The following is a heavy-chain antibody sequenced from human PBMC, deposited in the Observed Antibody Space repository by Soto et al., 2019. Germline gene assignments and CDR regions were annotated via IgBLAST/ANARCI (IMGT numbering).Heavy chain of an antibody. Sequence: QVQLVQSGAEVKKPGASVKVSCKASGYTFTSYYMHWVRQAPGQGLEWMGIINPSGGSTSYAQKFQGRVTMTRDTSTSTVYMELSSLRSEDTAVYYCARDRYYYDSSAYYYDYWGQGTLVTVSS. CDR3: ARDRYYYDSSAYYYDY. J-gene: IGHJ4*02. V-gene: IGHV1-46*01. CDR2: INPSGGST. CDR1: GYTFTSYY. D-gene: IGHD3-22*01.